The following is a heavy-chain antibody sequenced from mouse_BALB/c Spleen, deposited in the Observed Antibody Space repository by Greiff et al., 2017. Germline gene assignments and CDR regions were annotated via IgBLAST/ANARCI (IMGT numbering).Heavy chain of an antibody. CDR1: GYTFTSYW. V-gene: IGHV1-87*01. Sequence: VKLQQSGAELARPGASVKLSCKASGYTFTSYWMQWVKQRPGQGLEWIGAIYPGDGDTRYTQKFKGKATLTADKSSSTAYMQLSSLASEDSAVYYCARSYYGYFDYWGQGTTLTVSS. J-gene: IGHJ2*01. D-gene: IGHD2-10*01. CDR2: IYPGDGDT. CDR3: ARSYYGYFDY.